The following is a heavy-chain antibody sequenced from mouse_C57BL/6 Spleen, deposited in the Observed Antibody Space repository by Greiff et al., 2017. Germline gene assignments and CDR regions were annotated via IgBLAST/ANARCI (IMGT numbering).Heavy chain of an antibody. J-gene: IGHJ4*01. D-gene: IGHD2-4*01. CDR3: ARGGYDYDGYYAMDY. Sequence: DVKLVESGGGLVKPGGSLRLSCAASGFTFSSYAMSWVRQTPEKRLEWVATISDGGSYTYYPDNVKGRFTISRDNAKNNLYLQMSHLKSEDTAMYYCARGGYDYDGYYAMDYWGQGTSVTVSS. CDR2: ISDGGSYT. V-gene: IGHV5-4*03. CDR1: GFTFSSYA.